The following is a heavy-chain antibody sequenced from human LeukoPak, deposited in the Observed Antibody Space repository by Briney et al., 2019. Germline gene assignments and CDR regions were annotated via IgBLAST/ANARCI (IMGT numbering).Heavy chain of an antibody. CDR3: ARVYCSGDCYSDY. CDR2: SRSKGYSYTT. CDR1: GFTLSDHQ. D-gene: IGHD2-21*02. Sequence: PGGSLRLSCAVSGFTLSDHQMDWVRQAPGKGLEWVGRSRSKGYSYTTEYAASVKGRFTISRDDSKNSLYLQMSSLRTEDTAVYFCARVYCSGDCYSDYWGQGTLVTVSS. V-gene: IGHV3-72*01. J-gene: IGHJ4*02.